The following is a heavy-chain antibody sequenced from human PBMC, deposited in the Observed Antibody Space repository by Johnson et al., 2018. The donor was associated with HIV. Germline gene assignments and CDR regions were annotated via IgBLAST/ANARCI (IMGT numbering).Heavy chain of an antibody. J-gene: IGHJ3*02. V-gene: IGHV3-9*01. D-gene: IGHD4-23*01. CDR2: ISWNSGSI. Sequence: VQLVESGGGLVQPGRSLRLSCAASGFTFDDYAMHWVRQAPGKGLEWVSGISWNSGSIGYADSVKGRFTISRDNAKNSLYLQMNSLRAEDTALYYCAKTGFEGGNSCRDAFDIWCQGTMVTVSS. CDR1: GFTFDDYA. CDR3: AKTGFEGGNSCRDAFDI.